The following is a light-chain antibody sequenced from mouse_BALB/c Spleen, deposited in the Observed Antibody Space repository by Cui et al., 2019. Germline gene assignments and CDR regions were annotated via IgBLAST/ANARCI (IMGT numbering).Light chain of an antibody. V-gene: IGKV4-61*01. Sequence: HIVLTQSPAIMSASPGEKATIPCSASSSVSYLYWYQQKPGASPKPMIYRTSNLASGIPARFSGSGSGTSYSLTISSMEAEDAATYYCQQYHSYPPTFGSRTKLEIK. CDR3: QQYHSYPPT. J-gene: IGKJ4*01. CDR1: SSVSY. CDR2: RTS.